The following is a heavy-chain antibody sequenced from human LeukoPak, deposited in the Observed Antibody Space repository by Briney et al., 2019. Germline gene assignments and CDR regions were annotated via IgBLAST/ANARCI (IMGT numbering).Heavy chain of an antibody. V-gene: IGHV3-30-3*01. CDR1: GFTFSNYA. CDR2: ISYDGSNK. D-gene: IGHD2-2*01. Sequence: PARSLKLSCAASGFTFSNYAMHWVRQAPGKGLEWVAVISYDGSNKYSADSVKGRFTISRDNSKNTLYLQMNSLRAEDAAVYYCARDFCSSTSCLSPFDYWGQGTLVTVSS. J-gene: IGHJ4*02. CDR3: ARDFCSSTSCLSPFDY.